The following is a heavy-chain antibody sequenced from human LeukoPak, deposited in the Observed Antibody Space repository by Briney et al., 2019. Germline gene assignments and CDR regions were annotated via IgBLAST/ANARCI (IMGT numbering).Heavy chain of an antibody. CDR2: IIPIFGTA. J-gene: IGHJ5*02. V-gene: IGHV1-69*13. Sequence: ASVKVSCKASGGTFSSYAISWVRQAPGQGLEWMGGIIPIFGTANYAQKFQGRVTITADESTSTAYMELSSLRSEDTAVYYCARSGIAAAVDNWFDPWGQGTLVTVSS. CDR3: ARSGIAAAVDNWFDP. CDR1: GGTFSSYA. D-gene: IGHD6-13*01.